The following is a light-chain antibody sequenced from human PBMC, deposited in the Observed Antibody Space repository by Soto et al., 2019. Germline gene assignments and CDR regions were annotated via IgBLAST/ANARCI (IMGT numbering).Light chain of an antibody. CDR3: QQYGSSPSWT. Sequence: EIVLTQSPGTLSLSPGERATLSCRASQSVSSSYLAWHQQKPGQAPRLLIYAASSRASGIPDRFSGSGSGTDFTLTISRLEPEDFAVYYCQQYGSSPSWTFGQGTKVEIK. J-gene: IGKJ1*01. CDR1: QSVSSSY. V-gene: IGKV3-20*01. CDR2: AAS.